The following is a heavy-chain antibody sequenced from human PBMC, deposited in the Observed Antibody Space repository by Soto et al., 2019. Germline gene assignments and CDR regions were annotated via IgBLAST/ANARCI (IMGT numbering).Heavy chain of an antibody. D-gene: IGHD3-22*01. V-gene: IGHV3-64*01. CDR2: ISSNGGST. CDR1: GFTFSSYA. J-gene: IGHJ4*02. Sequence: EVQLVESGGGLVHPGGSLRLSCAASGFTFSSYAMHWVRQAPGKGLEYVSAISSNGGSTYYANSVKGRFTISRDNSKNTLYLQMGSLRAEDMAVYYCARDLGGSSGPYFDYWGQGTLVTVSS. CDR3: ARDLGGSSGPYFDY.